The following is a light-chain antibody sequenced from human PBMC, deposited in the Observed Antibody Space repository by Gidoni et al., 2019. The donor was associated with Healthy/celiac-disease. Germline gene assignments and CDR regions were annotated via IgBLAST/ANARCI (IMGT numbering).Light chain of an antibody. J-gene: IGKJ4*01. CDR2: DAS. V-gene: IGKV3-11*01. Sequence: EIVLTQSPATLSWSPGERATLSCRASQSVSSSLAWYQQKPGQPPRLLIYDASNRATGIPARFSGSGSGTDFTLTISSLEPEDFAVYFCQQRSNWPPLTFXGXTKVXIK. CDR1: QSVSSS. CDR3: QQRSNWPPLT.